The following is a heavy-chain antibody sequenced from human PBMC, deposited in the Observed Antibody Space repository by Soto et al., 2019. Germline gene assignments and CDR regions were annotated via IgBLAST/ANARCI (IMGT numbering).Heavy chain of an antibody. Sequence: QVQLQESGPGLVKPSQTLSLTCTVSGGSISSGGYYWSWIRQHPGKGLEWIGYIYYSGSTYYNPSLKSRVTISVDTSKNHFSLKLSSVTAADTAVYYCAREGNYVWGSYRHAFDIWGQGTMVTVSS. J-gene: IGHJ3*02. CDR3: AREGNYVWGSYRHAFDI. CDR1: GGSISSGGYY. V-gene: IGHV4-31*03. D-gene: IGHD3-16*02. CDR2: IYYSGST.